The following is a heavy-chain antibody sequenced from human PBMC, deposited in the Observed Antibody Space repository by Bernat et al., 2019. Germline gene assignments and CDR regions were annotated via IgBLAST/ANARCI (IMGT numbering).Heavy chain of an antibody. CDR1: GGSISSYY. V-gene: IGHV4-59*01. CDR3: ARVHYYDSSGYYLGSGGWYFDL. CDR2: IYYSGSI. D-gene: IGHD3-22*01. J-gene: IGHJ2*01. Sequence: QVQLQESGPGLVKPSETLSLTCTVSGGSISSYYWSWIRQPPGKGLEWIGYIYYSGSINYNPSLKSRVTISVDTSKNQFSLKLSSVTAADTAVYYCARVHYYDSSGYYLGSGGWYFDLWGRGTLVTVSS.